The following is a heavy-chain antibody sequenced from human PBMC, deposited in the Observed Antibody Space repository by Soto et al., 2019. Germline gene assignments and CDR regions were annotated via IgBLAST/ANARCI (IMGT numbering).Heavy chain of an antibody. CDR1: ASTFTGYT. J-gene: IGHJ5*02. CDR3: ARGTVTSGRWFGP. Sequence: QVHLVQSGTEVQEPGASVKVSCKASASTFTGYTINWVRQAPGQRLEWMGWISTFNGNTKYAGNFEGRVTMTTNTSTTTDYMELTSLTFADTAVYFCARGTVTSGRWFGPWGQGTLGSVSS. CDR2: ISTFNGNT. V-gene: IGHV1-18*04. D-gene: IGHD4-17*01.